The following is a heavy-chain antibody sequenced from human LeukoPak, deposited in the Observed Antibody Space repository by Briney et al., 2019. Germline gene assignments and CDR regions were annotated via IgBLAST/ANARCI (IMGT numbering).Heavy chain of an antibody. Sequence: GGSLRLSCAASGFTFSSYAMSWVRQAPGKGLEWVSTISGSGGNTYHADSVRGRFTISRDNSKNTLYLQMNSLRAEDTAIYYCAKVSWAYYFDYWGQGTLVTVSS. V-gene: IGHV3-23*01. CDR1: GFTFSSYA. CDR2: ISGSGGNT. D-gene: IGHD3-16*01. J-gene: IGHJ4*02. CDR3: AKVSWAYYFDY.